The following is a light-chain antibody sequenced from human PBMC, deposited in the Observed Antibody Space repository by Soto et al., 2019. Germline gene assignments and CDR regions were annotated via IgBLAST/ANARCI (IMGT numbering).Light chain of an antibody. V-gene: IGKV1-8*01. CDR1: QGVSSF. CDR2: GAS. J-gene: IGKJ4*01. Sequence: AIRMPHSPSSLFASTGERVTFTCRGSQGVSSFLAWYQQKPGKAPKLLIYGASSLQSGVPLRFSGSGSGTEFTLTISRVQSEDFATYYCQQYYRYPLTFGGGTRVEIK. CDR3: QQYYRYPLT.